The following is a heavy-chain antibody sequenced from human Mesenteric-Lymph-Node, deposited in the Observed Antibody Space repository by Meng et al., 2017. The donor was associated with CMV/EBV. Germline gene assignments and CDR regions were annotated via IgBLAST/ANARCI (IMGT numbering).Heavy chain of an antibody. CDR2: ISWNSGSI. J-gene: IGHJ6*02. Sequence: GGSLRLSCAVSGFTFSSYWMTWVRQAPGKGLEWVSGISWNSGSIGYADSVKGRFTISRDNAKNSLYLQMNSLRAEDTALYYCAKDSRRLGELSFYYYYGMDVWGQGTTVTVSS. CDR3: AKDSRRLGELSFYYYYGMDV. V-gene: IGHV3-9*01. CDR1: GFTFSSYW. D-gene: IGHD3-16*02.